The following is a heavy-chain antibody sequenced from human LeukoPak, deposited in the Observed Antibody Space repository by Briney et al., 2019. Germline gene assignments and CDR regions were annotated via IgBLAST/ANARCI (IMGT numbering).Heavy chain of an antibody. V-gene: IGHV4-38-2*02. CDR1: GYSISSGYY. J-gene: IGHJ4*02. Sequence: SETLSLTCVVSGYSISSGYYWGRIRQPPGKGLEWIGSIYHSGSTYYNPSLKSRVTISVDMSKNQFSLKLSSVTAADTAVYYCARDSSGWIGYFDYWGQGTLVTVSS. CDR2: IYHSGST. D-gene: IGHD6-19*01. CDR3: ARDSSGWIGYFDY.